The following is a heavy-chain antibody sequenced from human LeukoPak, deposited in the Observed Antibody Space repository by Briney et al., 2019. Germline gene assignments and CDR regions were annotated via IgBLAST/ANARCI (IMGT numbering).Heavy chain of an antibody. D-gene: IGHD3-22*01. V-gene: IGHV4-31*03. Sequence: PSETLSLTCTVSGGSISSGGYYWTWIRQHPGKGLEWIGYNYYTGSTYHNPSLKSRVTISLDTSKKQFSLKLSSVTAADAAVYYCARGEGLNYDDSGYYFGYWGQGTLVTVSS. CDR3: ARGEGLNYDDSGYYFGY. CDR1: GGSISSGGYY. J-gene: IGHJ4*02. CDR2: NYYTGST.